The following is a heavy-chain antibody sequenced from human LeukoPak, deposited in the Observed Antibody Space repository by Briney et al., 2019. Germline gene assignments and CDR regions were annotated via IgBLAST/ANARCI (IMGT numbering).Heavy chain of an antibody. CDR3: ARGDTLYVWGSYPAFDY. CDR2: ISYDGSNK. J-gene: IGHJ4*02. CDR1: GFTVSSSY. D-gene: IGHD3-16*01. V-gene: IGHV3-30*03. Sequence: GGSLRLSCAASGFTVSSSYMTWVRQAPGKGLEWVAVISYDGSNKYYADSVKGRFTISRGNSKNTLYLQMNSLRAEDTAVYYCARGDTLYVWGSYPAFDYWGQGTLVTVSS.